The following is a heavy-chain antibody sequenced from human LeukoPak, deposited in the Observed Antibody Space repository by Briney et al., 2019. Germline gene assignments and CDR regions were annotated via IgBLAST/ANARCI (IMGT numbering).Heavy chain of an antibody. CDR3: ARDKTPKRYCSSTSCQGGLDY. V-gene: IGHV1-8*01. J-gene: IGHJ4*02. CDR1: GYTFTSYD. CDR2: MNPNSGNT. D-gene: IGHD2-2*01. Sequence: ASVKVSCKASGYTFTSYDINWVRQATGQGLEWMGWMNPNSGNTGYAQKFQGRVTMTRNTSISTAYMELSSLRSEDTAVYYCARDKTPKRYCSSTSCQGGLDYWGQGTLVTVSS.